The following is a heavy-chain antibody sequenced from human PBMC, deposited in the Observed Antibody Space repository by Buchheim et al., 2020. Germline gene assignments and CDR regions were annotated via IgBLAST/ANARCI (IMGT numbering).Heavy chain of an antibody. J-gene: IGHJ6*02. CDR2: INPSGGST. CDR1: GYTFTSYY. CDR3: ARDFRVVAANNYGMDV. V-gene: IGHV1-46*01. D-gene: IGHD2-15*01. Sequence: QVQLVQSGAEVKKPGASVKVSYKAPGYTFTSYYMHWVRQAPGQGLEWMGIINPSGGSTSYAQQFQGRVTMTRDTSTSTVYMELSSLRSEDTAVYYCARDFRVVAANNYGMDVWGQGTT.